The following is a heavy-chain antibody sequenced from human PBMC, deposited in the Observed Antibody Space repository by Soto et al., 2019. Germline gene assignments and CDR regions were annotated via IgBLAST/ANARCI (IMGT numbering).Heavy chain of an antibody. Sequence: GGSLRLSCAASGFTLSRYWVHWVRQVPGKGLVWVSRINPDGSTTNYADSVKGRFTVSRDNAKNTVYLHMNSLRAEDTAVYYCTSDTTGPDDHRGQGTLDTVSS. V-gene: IGHV3-74*01. CDR2: INPDGSTT. CDR3: TSDTTGPDDH. D-gene: IGHD1-1*01. CDR1: GFTLSRYW. J-gene: IGHJ5*02.